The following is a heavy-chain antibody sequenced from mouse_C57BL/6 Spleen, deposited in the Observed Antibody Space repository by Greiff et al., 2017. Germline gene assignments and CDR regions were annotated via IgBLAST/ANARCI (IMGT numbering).Heavy chain of an antibody. Sequence: VQLQQPGAELVKPGASVKLSCKASGYTFTSYWMHWVKQRPGRGLEWIGRIDPNRGGTKYNEKFKSKATLTVDKPSSTAYMQLSSLTSEDSAVYYCASYYDYDEAWFAYWGQGTLVTVSA. J-gene: IGHJ3*01. V-gene: IGHV1-72*01. CDR2: IDPNRGGT. CDR3: ASYYDYDEAWFAY. CDR1: GYTFTSYW. D-gene: IGHD2-4*01.